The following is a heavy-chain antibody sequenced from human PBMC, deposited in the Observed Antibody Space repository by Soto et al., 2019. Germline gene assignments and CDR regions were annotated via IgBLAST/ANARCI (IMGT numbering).Heavy chain of an antibody. D-gene: IGHD3-16*01. Sequence: QVQLQESGPGLVKPSQTLSLTCTVSGGSISSGGYYWSWIRQHPGKGLEWIGYIYYSGSTYYNPSLKSRVTISVDTSKNQFSLKLSSVTAADTAVYYCASWGSQGLYYYYGMDVWGQGTTVTVSS. V-gene: IGHV4-31*03. CDR1: GGSISSGGYY. J-gene: IGHJ6*02. CDR3: ASWGSQGLYYYYGMDV. CDR2: IYYSGST.